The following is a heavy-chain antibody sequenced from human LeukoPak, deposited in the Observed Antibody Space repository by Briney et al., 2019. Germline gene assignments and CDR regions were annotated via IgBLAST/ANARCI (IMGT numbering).Heavy chain of an antibody. V-gene: IGHV3-74*01. CDR1: GFNIGSYW. D-gene: IGHD3-10*01. Sequence: GGSLRLSCAASGFNIGSYWMNWVRRGPGKGLVWVARISSDGKSISYADSVKGRFTISRDNSKNTLYLQMDSLRAEDTAVYYCASASSESYYWALDYWGQGTLVTVSS. CDR3: ASASSESYYWALDY. J-gene: IGHJ4*02. CDR2: ISSDGKSI.